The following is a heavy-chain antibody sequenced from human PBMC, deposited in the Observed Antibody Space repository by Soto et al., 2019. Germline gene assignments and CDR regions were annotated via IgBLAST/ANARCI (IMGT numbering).Heavy chain of an antibody. CDR2: IWYDGSNK. Sequence: VQLVESGGGVVQPGRSLRLSCAASGFTFSSYGMHWVRQAPGKGLEWVAVIWYDGSNKYYADSVKGRFTISRDNSKNTLYLQMNSLRAEDTAVYYCAREVGIGDFWSGYYVYWGQGTLVTVSS. J-gene: IGHJ4*02. CDR1: GFTFSSYG. D-gene: IGHD3-3*01. CDR3: AREVGIGDFWSGYYVY. V-gene: IGHV3-33*01.